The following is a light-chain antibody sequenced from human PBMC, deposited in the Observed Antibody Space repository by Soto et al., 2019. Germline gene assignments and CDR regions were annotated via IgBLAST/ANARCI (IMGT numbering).Light chain of an antibody. Sequence: QSALTQPASVSGSPGQSIIISCTGTSSDIGGYKYVSWYQQHPGKAPKLIIYEVINRPSGVSNRFSGSKSGNTASLTISGLLAEDEADYYCNSYTTNTTWVFGGGTKGPS. J-gene: IGLJ3*02. V-gene: IGLV2-14*01. CDR1: SSDIGGYKY. CDR2: EVI. CDR3: NSYTTNTTWV.